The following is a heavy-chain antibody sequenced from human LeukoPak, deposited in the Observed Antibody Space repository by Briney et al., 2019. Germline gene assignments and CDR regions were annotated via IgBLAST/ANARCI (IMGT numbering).Heavy chain of an antibody. CDR2: ISSSGSTI. CDR3: AELGITMIGGV. D-gene: IGHD3-10*02. J-gene: IGHJ6*03. Sequence: PGGSLRLSCAASGFTFSSYEMNWVRQAPGKGLEWVSYISSSGSTIYYADSVKGRFTISRDNAKNSLYLQMNSLRAEDTAVYYCAELGITMIGGVXXKGTXVTISS. CDR1: GFTFSSYE. V-gene: IGHV3-48*03.